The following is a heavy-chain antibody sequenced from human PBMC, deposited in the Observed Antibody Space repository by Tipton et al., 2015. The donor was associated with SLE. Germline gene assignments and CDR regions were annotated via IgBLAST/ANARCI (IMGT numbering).Heavy chain of an antibody. D-gene: IGHD3-22*01. J-gene: IGHJ4*02. CDR1: GGSMSSGDYS. CDR3: ARDDPDDLISESSGVPGDD. CDR2: INHSGST. V-gene: IGHV4-30-2*01. Sequence: TLSLTCAVSGGSMSSGDYSWSWIRQPPGKGLEWIGEINHSGSTNYNPSLKSRVTISVDTSKNQISLKLSSVTAADTAVYYCARDDPDDLISESSGVPGDDWGQGTLVTVSS.